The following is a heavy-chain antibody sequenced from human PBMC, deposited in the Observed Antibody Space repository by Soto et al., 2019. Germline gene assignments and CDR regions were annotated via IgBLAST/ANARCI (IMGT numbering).Heavy chain of an antibody. D-gene: IGHD3-10*01. CDR3: ASTMVRGGHYYYYYMDV. Sequence: GASVKVSCKASGYTLTSYDINWVRHATGQGLEWMGWMNPNSGNTGYAQKFQGRVTMTRNTSISTAYMELSSLRSEDTAVYYCASTMVRGGHYYYYYMDVWGKGTTVTVSS. V-gene: IGHV1-8*01. CDR1: GYTLTSYD. J-gene: IGHJ6*03. CDR2: MNPNSGNT.